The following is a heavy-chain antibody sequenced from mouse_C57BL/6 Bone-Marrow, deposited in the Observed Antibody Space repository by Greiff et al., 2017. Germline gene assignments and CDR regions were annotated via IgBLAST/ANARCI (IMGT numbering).Heavy chain of an antibody. D-gene: IGHD1-1*01. J-gene: IGHJ1*03. V-gene: IGHV1-69*01. CDR2: IDPSDSYT. CDR1: GYTFTSYW. Sequence: QVQLQQSGAELVMPGASVKLSCKASGYTFTSYWMHWVKQRPGQGLEWIGEIDPSDSYTNYNQKFKGKSTLTVDKSSSTAYMQLSSLTSEDSAVYYCAREGVVATDWYFDVWGTGTTVTVSS. CDR3: AREGVVATDWYFDV.